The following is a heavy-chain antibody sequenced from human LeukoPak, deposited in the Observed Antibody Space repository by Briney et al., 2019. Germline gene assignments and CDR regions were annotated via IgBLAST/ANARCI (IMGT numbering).Heavy chain of an antibody. V-gene: IGHV1-69*13. CDR2: ITPIFGTR. D-gene: IGHD1-26*01. J-gene: IGHJ4*02. Sequence: GASVKVSCKASGGTFSTHAISWVRQAPGQGLEWMGGITPIFGTRKYAQKFQARVTINADESTNTAHMELSSLTSEDTAVYYCASGSLVGAPNYFDCWGQGTLVTVSS. CDR3: ASGSLVGAPNYFDC. CDR1: GGTFSTHA.